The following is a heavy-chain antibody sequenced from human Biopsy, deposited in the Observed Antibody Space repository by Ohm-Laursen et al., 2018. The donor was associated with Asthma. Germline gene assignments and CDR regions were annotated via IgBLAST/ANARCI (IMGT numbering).Heavy chain of an antibody. D-gene: IGHD2-15*01. V-gene: IGHV4-61*01. CDR1: GGYVSSGSYY. CDR2: ISYIGNT. CDR3: ARVPTTLRYFDL. J-gene: IGHJ2*01. Sequence: SQTLSLTCTVSGGYVSSGSYYWSWIRQPPGKGLARGSYISYIGNTDYNPSLKSPLTISMDTSKNQFSLKLRAVTAADSAVYYCARVPTTLRYFDLWGRGTLVTVSS.